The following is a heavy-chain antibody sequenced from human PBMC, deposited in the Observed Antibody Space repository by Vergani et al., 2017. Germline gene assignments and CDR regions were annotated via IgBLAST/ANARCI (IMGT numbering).Heavy chain of an antibody. CDR2: IYYSGST. CDR1: GGSISSSSYY. D-gene: IGHD2-21*02. CDR3: ASHIVVVTAHFDL. Sequence: QLQLQESGPGLVKPSETLSLTCTVSGGSISSSSYYWGWIRQPPGKGLEWIESIYYSGSTYYNPSLKSRVTISVDTSKNQFSLKLSSVTAADTAVYYCASHIVVVTAHFDLWGRGTLVTVSS. V-gene: IGHV4-39*01. J-gene: IGHJ2*01.